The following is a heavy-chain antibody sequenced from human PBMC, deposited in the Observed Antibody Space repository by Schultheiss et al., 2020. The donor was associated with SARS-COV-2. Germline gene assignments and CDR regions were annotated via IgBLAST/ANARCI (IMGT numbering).Heavy chain of an antibody. D-gene: IGHD6-25*01. V-gene: IGHV4-59*01. CDR1: GGSISSYY. Sequence: SETLSLTCTVSGGSISSYYWSWIRQPPGKGLEWIGYISDSGSTNYNPSLKSRVTISVDTSKNQFSLKLSSVTAADTAVYYCARGGSAGGVDYWGQGTLVTVSS. CDR2: ISDSGST. J-gene: IGHJ4*02. CDR3: ARGGSAGGVDY.